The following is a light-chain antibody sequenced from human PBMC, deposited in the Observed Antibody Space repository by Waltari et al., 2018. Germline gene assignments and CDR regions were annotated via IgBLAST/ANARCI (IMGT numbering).Light chain of an antibody. V-gene: IGKV3-20*01. Sequence: EIVLTQSPGTLSLSPGEGATLSCRATQGVGHYLAWYQQRPGQAPRLLLYHTSIRATGIPDRFSGSGYGTDFSLTISRLEPEDVAVYYCQKYDFLPATFGQGTTVEIK. CDR1: QGVGHY. J-gene: IGKJ1*01. CDR3: QKYDFLPAT. CDR2: HTS.